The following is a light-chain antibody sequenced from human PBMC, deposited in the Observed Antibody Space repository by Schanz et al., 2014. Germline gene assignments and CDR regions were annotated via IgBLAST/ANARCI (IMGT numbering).Light chain of an antibody. CDR1: QSVSSSY. CDR2: GAS. V-gene: IGKV3-20*01. Sequence: EIVLTQSPATLSLSPGERATLSCRASQSVSSSYLAWYQQKPGQAPRLLIYGASSRAIGIPDRFSGSGSGTDFTLTISRLEPEDFAVYYCQQYGSSPFTFGPGTKVDIK. CDR3: QQYGSSPFT. J-gene: IGKJ3*01.